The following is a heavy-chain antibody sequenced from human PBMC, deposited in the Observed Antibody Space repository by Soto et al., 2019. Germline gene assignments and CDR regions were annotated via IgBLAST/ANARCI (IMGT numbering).Heavy chain of an antibody. V-gene: IGHV1-69*13. D-gene: IGHD3-3*01. CDR1: GGTFSSYA. CDR3: ARVSAFGVVIMGPHDY. Sequence: SVKVSCKASGGTFSSYAISWVRQAPGQGLEWMGGIIPIFGTANYAQKFQGRVTITADESTSTAYMELSSLRSEDTAVYYCARVSAFGVVIMGPHDYWGQGTLVTVSS. J-gene: IGHJ4*02. CDR2: IIPIFGTA.